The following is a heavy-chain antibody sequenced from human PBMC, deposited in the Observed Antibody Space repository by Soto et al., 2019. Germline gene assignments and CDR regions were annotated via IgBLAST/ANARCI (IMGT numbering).Heavy chain of an antibody. CDR1: GFTFSSYG. Sequence: GGSLRLSCAASGFTFSSYGMHWVRQAPGKGLEWVAVIWYDGSNKYYADSVKGRFTISRDNSKNTLYLQMNSLRAEDTAVYYCARHRLGGDPYYYYGMDVWGQGTTVTVSS. D-gene: IGHD2-21*01. V-gene: IGHV3-33*01. CDR2: IWYDGSNK. CDR3: ARHRLGGDPYYYYGMDV. J-gene: IGHJ6*02.